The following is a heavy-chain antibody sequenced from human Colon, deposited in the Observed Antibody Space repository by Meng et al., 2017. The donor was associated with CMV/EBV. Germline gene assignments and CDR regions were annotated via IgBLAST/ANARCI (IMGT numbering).Heavy chain of an antibody. J-gene: IGHJ4*02. V-gene: IGHV1-18*01. CDR3: ARDPRYGDPYHGIFDY. CDR1: GYTFTSYG. D-gene: IGHD4-17*01. Sequence: ASVKVSCKASGYTFTSYGISWVRQAPGQGLEWMGWISAYNGNTNYAQKLQGRVTMTTDTSTSTAYMELRSLRSDDTDVYYCARDPRYGDPYHGIFDYWGQGTLVTVSS. CDR2: ISAYNGNT.